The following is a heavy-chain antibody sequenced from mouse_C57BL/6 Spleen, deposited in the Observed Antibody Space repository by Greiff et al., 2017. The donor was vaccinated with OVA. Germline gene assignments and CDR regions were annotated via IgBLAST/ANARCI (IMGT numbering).Heavy chain of an antibody. D-gene: IGHD1-1*01. CDR3: AREDYYGSSSFAY. Sequence: QVQLQQPGAELVKPGASVKMSCKASGYTFTSYWITWVKQRPGQGLEWIGDIYPGSGSTNYHEKFKSKATLTVDTSSSTAYMQLSSLTSEDSAVYYCAREDYYGSSSFAYWGQGTLVTVSA. J-gene: IGHJ3*01. CDR2: IYPGSGST. CDR1: GYTFTSYW. V-gene: IGHV1-55*01.